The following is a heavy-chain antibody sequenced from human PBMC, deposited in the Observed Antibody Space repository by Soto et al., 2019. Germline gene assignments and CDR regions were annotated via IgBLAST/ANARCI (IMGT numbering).Heavy chain of an antibody. Sequence: TLSLTCAVYGGSFSGYYWSWIRQPPGQGLEWIGEINHSGSTNYNPSLKSRVTISVDTSKNQFSLKLSSVTAADTAVYYCARGQVAVAGRYYYYYYGMDVWGQGTTVTVSS. J-gene: IGHJ6*02. CDR1: GGSFSGYY. CDR3: ARGQVAVAGRYYYYYYGMDV. D-gene: IGHD6-19*01. CDR2: INHSGST. V-gene: IGHV4-34*01.